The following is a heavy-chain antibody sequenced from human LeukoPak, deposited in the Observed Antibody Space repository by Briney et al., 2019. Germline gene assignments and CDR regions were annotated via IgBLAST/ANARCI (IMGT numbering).Heavy chain of an antibody. CDR1: GYIFTDYY. CDR2: ISRYSGAT. CDR3: VSCDGGNLDLASSDY. V-gene: IGHV1-2*02. J-gene: IGHJ4*02. Sequence: ASVKVSCKPAGYIFTDYYTYRMRQAPGRGYEWMGWISRYSGATKLAQKFQGRVTLTRDKSISTAYVELSNLASDDTGVYYCVSCDGGNLDLASSDYWGQGTLVIVSS.